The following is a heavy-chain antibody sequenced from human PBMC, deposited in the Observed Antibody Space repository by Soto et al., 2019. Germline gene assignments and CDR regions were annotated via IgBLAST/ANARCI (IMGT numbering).Heavy chain of an antibody. J-gene: IGHJ6*02. CDR2: IGGSGGST. Sequence: EVQLLESGGGLVQPGGSLRLSCAASGFTFSSYAMSWVRQAPGKGLEWVSAIGGSGGSTFYADSVKGRFIISRDNSKNTLYLQMNSLRAADTAVYYCANPPPPPYAAKGMDVWGQGTTVTVSS. CDR3: ANPPPPPYAAKGMDV. CDR1: GFTFSSYA. V-gene: IGHV3-23*01. D-gene: IGHD2-2*01.